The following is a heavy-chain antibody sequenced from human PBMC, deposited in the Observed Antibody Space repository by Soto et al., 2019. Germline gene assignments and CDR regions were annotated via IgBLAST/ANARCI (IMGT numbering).Heavy chain of an antibody. V-gene: IGHV1-69*01. CDR1: GGTFSSYA. CDR3: ARAGATGYYYYGMDV. Sequence: QVQLVQSGAEVKPGSSVKVSCKASGGTFSSYAISWVRQAPGQGLEWMGGIIPIFGTANYAQKFQGRVTITADESTSTAYMELSSLRSEDTAVYYCARAGATGYYYYGMDVWGQGTTVTVSS. CDR2: IIPIFGTA. J-gene: IGHJ6*02. D-gene: IGHD1-26*01.